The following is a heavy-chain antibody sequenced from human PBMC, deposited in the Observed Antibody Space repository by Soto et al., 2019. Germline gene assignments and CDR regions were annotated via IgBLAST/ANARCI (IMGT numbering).Heavy chain of an antibody. D-gene: IGHD6-6*01. CDR1: GGTFSSYA. V-gene: IGHV1-69*12. CDR2: IIPIFGTA. Sequence: QVQLVQSGAEVKKPGSSVKVSCKASGGTFSSYAISWVRQAPGQGLEWMGGIIPIFGTANYAQKFQGRVTSPADESTSTAYMELSSLRSEDTAVYYCARVYSFEYSSSGPFDYWGQGTLVTVSS. CDR3: ARVYSFEYSSSGPFDY. J-gene: IGHJ4*02.